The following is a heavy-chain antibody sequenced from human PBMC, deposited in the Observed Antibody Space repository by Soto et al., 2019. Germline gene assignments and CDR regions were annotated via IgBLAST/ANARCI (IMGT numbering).Heavy chain of an antibody. CDR3: ARRNYFYALDV. CDR1: GGSFSGYY. V-gene: IGHV4-34*01. Sequence: ASETLSLTCAVSGGSFSGYYWGWVRQPPGKGLEWVGEINYSGSTNYNPSLKRRVTISVDTSKNQVSLKVTSVTAADTAMYYCARRNYFYALDVWGQGTTVTVSS. CDR2: INYSGST. J-gene: IGHJ6*02.